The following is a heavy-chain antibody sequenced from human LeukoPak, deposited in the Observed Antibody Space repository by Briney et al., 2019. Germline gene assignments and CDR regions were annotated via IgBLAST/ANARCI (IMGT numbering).Heavy chain of an antibody. CDR1: GGSITSSY. D-gene: IGHD3-9*01. V-gene: IGHV4-59*01. J-gene: IGHJ5*02. CDR2: IHYTGST. Sequence: SETLSLTCTVSGGSITSSYWSWIRQSPGKGLEWIGYIHYTGSTNYNPSLKSRVTMLIDTSKNQFSLKLSSVTAADTAVYYCARGRYSAGNNWFDPWGQGTLVTVSS. CDR3: ARGRYSAGNNWFDP.